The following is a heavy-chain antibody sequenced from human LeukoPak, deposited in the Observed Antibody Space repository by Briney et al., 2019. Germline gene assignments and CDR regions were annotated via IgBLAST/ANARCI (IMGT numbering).Heavy chain of an antibody. J-gene: IGHJ6*04. CDR3: ARRITMVRGVGYYYGMDV. CDR1: GGSFSGYY. Sequence: SETLSLTCAVYGGSFSGYYWSWIRQPPGKGLEWIGEINHSGSTNYNPSLKSRVTISVDTSKNQFSLKLSSVTAADTAEYYCARRITMVRGVGYYYGMDVWGKGTTVTVSS. V-gene: IGHV4-34*01. CDR2: INHSGST. D-gene: IGHD3-10*01.